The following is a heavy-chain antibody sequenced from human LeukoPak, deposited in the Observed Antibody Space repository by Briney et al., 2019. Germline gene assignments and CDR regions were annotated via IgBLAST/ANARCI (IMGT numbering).Heavy chain of an antibody. J-gene: IGHJ4*02. CDR3: ARDREYFGPYYFDY. CDR1: GFTFSTYS. CDR2: ISSSSSYI. D-gene: IGHD2/OR15-2a*01. Sequence: PGGSLRLSCAASGFTFSTYSMNWVRQAPGKGLEWASSISSSSSYIYYADSVKGRFTISRDNAKNSLSLQMNSLRAEDTAVYYCARDREYFGPYYFDYWGQGTLVTVSS. V-gene: IGHV3-21*01.